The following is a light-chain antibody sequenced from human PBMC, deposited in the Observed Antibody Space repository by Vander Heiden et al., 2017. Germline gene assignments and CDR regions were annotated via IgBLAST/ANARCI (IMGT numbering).Light chain of an antibody. V-gene: IGKV1-39*01. CDR3: QQTARIPLT. CDR2: AAS. CDR1: QSITSY. J-gene: IGKJ4*01. Sequence: DIQMTQSPSSLSASVGDRVTITCRASQSITSYLNWYQQKPGKAPKLLMYAASNLQSGVASRFSGSGSGTDFTLTISSLQPEDFATYHCQQTARIPLTFGGGTKVEIK.